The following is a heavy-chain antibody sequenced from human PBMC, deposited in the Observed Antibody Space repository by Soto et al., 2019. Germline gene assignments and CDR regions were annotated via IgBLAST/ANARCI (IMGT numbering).Heavy chain of an antibody. V-gene: IGHV4-59*01. Sequence: QVQLQESGPGLVKPSETLSLTCTVSGDSISRYYWSWIRLSPGKGLEWIGYIYYSGETNYNPSVXGXVXIXXARTKNQFSLKLSSVTAADTAVYYCARDQGGEFLKGSGMDVWGQGTTVTVSS. CDR3: ARDQGGEFLKGSGMDV. J-gene: IGHJ6*02. D-gene: IGHD3-10*01. CDR2: IYYSGET. CDR1: GDSISRYY.